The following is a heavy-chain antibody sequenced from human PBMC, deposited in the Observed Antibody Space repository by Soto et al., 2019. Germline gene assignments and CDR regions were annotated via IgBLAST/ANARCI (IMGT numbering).Heavy chain of an antibody. J-gene: IGHJ5*02. CDR2: ISAYNGNT. Sequence: ASVKVSCKASGYTFTSYGISWVRQAPGQGLEWMGWISAYNGNTNYAQKLQGRVTMTTDTSTSTAYMELRSLRSDDTAVYYCARDRCSSTSCLPWFDPWGQGTLVTVSS. CDR1: GYTFTSYG. V-gene: IGHV1-18*01. CDR3: ARDRCSSTSCLPWFDP. D-gene: IGHD2-2*01.